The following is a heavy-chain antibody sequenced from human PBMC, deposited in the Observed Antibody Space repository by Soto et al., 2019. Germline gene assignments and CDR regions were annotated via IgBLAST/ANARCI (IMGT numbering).Heavy chain of an antibody. V-gene: IGHV1-8*01. CDR3: ARETDTSMVDY. CDR1: GYNFSAYY. J-gene: IGHJ4*02. D-gene: IGHD5-18*01. CDR2: LNPRNGQT. Sequence: QVQLVQSGAEVKKPGASVKVSCQTSGYNFSAYYFNWVRQTAGQGPEWMGWLNPRNGQTGYVQKFRGRVTMTRDTSIATVYLELSRLTSEDTAIFFCARETDTSMVDYWGQGTLVTVSS.